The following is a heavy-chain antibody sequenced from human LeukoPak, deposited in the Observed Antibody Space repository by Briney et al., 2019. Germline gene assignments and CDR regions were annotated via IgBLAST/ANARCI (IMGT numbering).Heavy chain of an antibody. CDR3: ARDRGGCSGGSCYPDAFDI. V-gene: IGHV3-48*04. Sequence: GGSLRLSCVASGFTFSSYGMSWVRQAPGKGLEWVSYVSATGYTTSYADSVKGRFTISRDNAKNSLYLQMNSLRAEDTAVYYCARDRGGCSGGSCYPDAFDIWGQGTMVTVSS. J-gene: IGHJ3*02. CDR1: GFTFSSYG. D-gene: IGHD2-15*01. CDR2: VSATGYTT.